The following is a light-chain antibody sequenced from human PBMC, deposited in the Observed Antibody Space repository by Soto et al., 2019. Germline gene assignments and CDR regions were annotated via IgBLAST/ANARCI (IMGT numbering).Light chain of an antibody. V-gene: IGLV1-44*01. CDR2: SNN. Sequence: QAVLTQPPSASGTPGQRVTISCSGSSSNIGSYTVNWYQHFPGTAPKLLIYSNNQRPSGVPDRFSGSKSGTSASLAISGLQSEDEAVYFCCSYAGNKTVVFGGGTKLTVL. J-gene: IGLJ3*02. CDR3: CSYAGNKTVV. CDR1: SSNIGSYT.